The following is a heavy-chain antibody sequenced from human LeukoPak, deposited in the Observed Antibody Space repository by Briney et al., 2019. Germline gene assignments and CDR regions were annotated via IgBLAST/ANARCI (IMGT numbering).Heavy chain of an antibody. V-gene: IGHV3-23*01. CDR2: ISGSGGST. CDR3: ANGETIFH. D-gene: IGHD3-3*01. Sequence: VGSLRLSCAASGFTFSSYAMSWVRQGPGKGLECVSAISGSGGSTYYADSVKGRFTISRDNSKNTLYLQMNSLRAEDTAVYYCANGETIFHWGQGTLVTVSS. J-gene: IGHJ4*02. CDR1: GFTFSSYA.